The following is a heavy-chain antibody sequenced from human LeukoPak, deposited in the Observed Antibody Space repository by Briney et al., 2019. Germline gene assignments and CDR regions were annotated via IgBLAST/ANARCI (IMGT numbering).Heavy chain of an antibody. CDR3: ANSSYAISGYYDYYMEV. Sequence: AASVKVSCKVSGYTLTELSMHWVRQAHGKGLEWMGGFDPEDGETIYAQKFQGRVTMTEDTPTDTAYMELSSLRSEDTAVYYCANSSYAISGYYDYYMEVWGKGATVTVSS. V-gene: IGHV1-24*01. D-gene: IGHD3-9*01. CDR2: FDPEDGET. J-gene: IGHJ6*03. CDR1: GYTLTELS.